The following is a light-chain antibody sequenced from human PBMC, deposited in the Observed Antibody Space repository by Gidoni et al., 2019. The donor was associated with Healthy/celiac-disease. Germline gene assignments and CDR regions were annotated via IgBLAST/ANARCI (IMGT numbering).Light chain of an antibody. V-gene: IGKV3-20*01. Sequence: EIVLTQSPGTLSLSPGERATLSCRASQSVSSSYLAWYQPKPGQAPRLLIYGASSRATGIPDRFSGSGSGTDFTLTISRLEPEDLAVYYCQQYGSSSWTFGQGTKVEIK. J-gene: IGKJ1*01. CDR2: GAS. CDR1: QSVSSSY. CDR3: QQYGSSSWT.